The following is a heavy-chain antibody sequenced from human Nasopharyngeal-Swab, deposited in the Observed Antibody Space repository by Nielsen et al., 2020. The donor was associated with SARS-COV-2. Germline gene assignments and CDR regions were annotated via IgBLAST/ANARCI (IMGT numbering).Heavy chain of an antibody. CDR1: GGSISSSKR. J-gene: IGHJ4*02. CDR3: ARDRGPDSGSYLNY. CDR2: VWHSGDT. Sequence: GSLRLSCAVSGGSISSSKRWSWVRQPPGKGLEWIGEVWHSGDTNYNPSLKSRVTISVDKSKNQFFLKLSSVTAADTAVYFCARDRGPDSGSYLNYWGQGTLVTVSS. V-gene: IGHV4-4*01. D-gene: IGHD1-26*01.